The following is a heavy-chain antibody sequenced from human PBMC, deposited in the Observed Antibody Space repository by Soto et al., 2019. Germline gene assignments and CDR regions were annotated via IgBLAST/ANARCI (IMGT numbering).Heavy chain of an antibody. CDR1: SASLSSSTYY. CDR2: IYYRGTT. Sequence: QLQLQESGPGLVKPSETLSLTCSVSSASLSSSTYYWSWIRQPPGRGPVWIGCIYYRGTTYYKTPLTSLVSISIDSSSKQFSLQLTSVTAVDTGVYYCASSSPFHSWSPGILVTVSS. J-gene: IGHJ4*02. V-gene: IGHV4-39*01. CDR3: ASSSPFHS. D-gene: IGHD6-6*01.